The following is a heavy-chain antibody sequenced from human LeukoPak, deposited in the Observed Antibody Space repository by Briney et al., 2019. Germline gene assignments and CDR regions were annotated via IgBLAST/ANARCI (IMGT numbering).Heavy chain of an antibody. J-gene: IGHJ3*02. V-gene: IGHV4-59*01. CDR1: GGSISSYY. Sequence: SETLSLTCTVSGGSISSYYWSWIRQPPGKGLEGIGYIYYSGSTNYNPSLKSRVTISVDTSKNQFSLKMNSVTAADTAVYYCARGTYYYAFDIWGQGTMVTVSS. CDR3: ARGTYYYAFDI. D-gene: IGHD3-10*01. CDR2: IYYSGST.